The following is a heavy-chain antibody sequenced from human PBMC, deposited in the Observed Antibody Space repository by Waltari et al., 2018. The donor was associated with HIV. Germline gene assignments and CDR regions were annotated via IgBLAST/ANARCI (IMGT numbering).Heavy chain of an antibody. CDR2: IYYSGST. D-gene: IGHD3-16*01. J-gene: IGHJ4*02. V-gene: IGHV4-39*02. CDR1: GGSISSSSYY. CDR3: ARDAITGLDY. Sequence: QLQLQESGPGLVKPSETLSLPCPVSGGSISSSSYYWGWIRQPPGKGLEWIGSIYYSGSTYYNPSLKSRVTISVDTSKNQFSLKLSSVTAADTAVYYCARDAITGLDYWGQGTLVTVSS.